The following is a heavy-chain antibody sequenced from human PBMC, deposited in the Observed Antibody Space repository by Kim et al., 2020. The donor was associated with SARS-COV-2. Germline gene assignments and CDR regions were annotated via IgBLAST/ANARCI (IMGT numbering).Heavy chain of an antibody. Sequence: ASVKVSCKASGYTFTNYYMYWVRQAPGQGLEWMGIINPSGGSTSYAQKFQGRVTITRDTSTSTVYMELSSLRSEDTAMYYCARDRSSFGYSLDYWGQGTLVTVSS. CDR3: ARDRSSFGYSLDY. V-gene: IGHV1-46*01. D-gene: IGHD3-22*01. CDR2: INPSGGST. J-gene: IGHJ4*02. CDR1: GYTFTNYY.